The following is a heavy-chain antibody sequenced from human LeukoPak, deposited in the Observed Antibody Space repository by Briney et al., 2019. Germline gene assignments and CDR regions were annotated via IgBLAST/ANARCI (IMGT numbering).Heavy chain of an antibody. J-gene: IGHJ4*02. V-gene: IGHV4-30-2*01. D-gene: IGHD3-10*01. Sequence: SQNLSLTCAVSGGSISSGGYSWSWIRQPPGKGLEWIGYIYHSGSTYYNPSLKSRVTISVDTSKNQFSLKLSSVTAADTAVYYCARDGLWFGEFPIDYWGQGTLVTVSS. CDR1: GGSISSGGYS. CDR3: ARDGLWFGEFPIDY. CDR2: IYHSGST.